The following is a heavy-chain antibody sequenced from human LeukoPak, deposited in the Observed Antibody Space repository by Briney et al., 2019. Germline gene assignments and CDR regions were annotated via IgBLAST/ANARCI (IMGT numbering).Heavy chain of an antibody. Sequence: GGSLRLSCAASGFTVSSNYMSWVRQAPGKGLEWVSVIYSGGSIYYADSVKGRFTISRDNSKNTLYLQMNSLRAEDTAVYYCARDLASGIAAAGIWGQGTMVTVSS. V-gene: IGHV3-53*01. CDR1: GFTVSSNY. J-gene: IGHJ3*02. D-gene: IGHD6-13*01. CDR3: ARDLASGIAAAGI. CDR2: IYSGGSI.